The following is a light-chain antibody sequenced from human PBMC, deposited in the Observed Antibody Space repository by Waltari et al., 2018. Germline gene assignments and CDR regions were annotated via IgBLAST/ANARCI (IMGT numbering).Light chain of an antibody. CDR1: QSIRIP. CDR3: QQYDAYALT. J-gene: IGKJ4*01. V-gene: IGKV1-5*03. CDR2: EAS. Sequence: DIQMTQSPSTLSASVGDRVTITCRASQSIRIPLAWYQQKPGKAPKFLIYEASSLESGVPSRFSGSGSGTEFTLTISSLQPDDFATYFCQQYDAYALTFGGGTKVEIK.